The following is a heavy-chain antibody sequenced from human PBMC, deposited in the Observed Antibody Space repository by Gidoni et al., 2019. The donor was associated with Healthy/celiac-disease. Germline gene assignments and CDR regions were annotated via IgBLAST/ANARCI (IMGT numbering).Heavy chain of an antibody. J-gene: IGHJ5*02. Sequence: QVQLQQWGAGLLKPSETLSLTCAVYGGSFSGYYWSWIRQPPGKGLEWIGEINHSGSTNYNPSLKSRVTISVDTSKNQFSLKLSSVTAADTAVYYCARRKTFNWNLNWFDPWGQGTLVTVSS. V-gene: IGHV4-34*01. CDR1: GGSFSGYY. CDR2: INHSGST. CDR3: ARRKTFNWNLNWFDP. D-gene: IGHD1-7*01.